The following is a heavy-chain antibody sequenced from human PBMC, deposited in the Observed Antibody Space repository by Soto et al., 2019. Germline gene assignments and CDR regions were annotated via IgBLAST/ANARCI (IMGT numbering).Heavy chain of an antibody. J-gene: IGHJ4*02. V-gene: IGHV1-24*01. D-gene: IGHD3-10*01. CDR3: AIGVRRSNQFDH. CDR2: FDLENGET. CDR1: VYSLTELS. Sequence: GXSVKVSCKVSVYSLTELSIHWVRQAPGEGLEWMGGFDLENGETIYAQRFQGRVTMTEESSADTPYMELSSLRSEDTAVYYCAIGVRRSNQFDHWGQGTMVTVSS.